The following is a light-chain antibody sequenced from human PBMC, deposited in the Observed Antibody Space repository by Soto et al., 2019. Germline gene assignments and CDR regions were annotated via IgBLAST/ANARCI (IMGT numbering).Light chain of an antibody. J-gene: IGKJ4*01. Sequence: IQLTQSPSSLSASVGDRVTITCRASQGISSFLAWHQQKPGKAPKLLIYAASTLQSGVPSRFSGSGSGTDFTLIISSLQPEDFATYYCQQVNSYHLTFGGGTKVEIK. CDR1: QGISSF. CDR2: AAS. CDR3: QQVNSYHLT. V-gene: IGKV1-9*01.